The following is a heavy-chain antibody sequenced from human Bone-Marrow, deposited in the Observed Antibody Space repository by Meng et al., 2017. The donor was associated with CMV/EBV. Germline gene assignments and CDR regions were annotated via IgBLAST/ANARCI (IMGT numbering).Heavy chain of an antibody. J-gene: IGHJ1*01. Sequence: GESLKISCAASGFTFSSYGMHWVRQAPGKGLEWVAVIWYDGSNKYYADSVKGRFTISRDNSKNTLYLQMNSLKTEDTAVYWCTRGGHCTRTICPSDEYWSQGTLVTVSS. CDR1: GFTFSSYG. V-gene: IGHV3-33*01. D-gene: IGHD2-2*01. CDR2: IWYDGSNK. CDR3: TRGGHCTRTICPSDEY.